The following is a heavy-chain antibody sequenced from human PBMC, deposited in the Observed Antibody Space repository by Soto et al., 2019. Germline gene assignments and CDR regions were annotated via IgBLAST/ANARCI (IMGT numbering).Heavy chain of an antibody. CDR1: GFTFRSYA. V-gene: IGHV3-30-3*01. D-gene: IGHD2-15*01. CDR2: ISYDGSNK. J-gene: IGHJ6*02. Sequence: QVQLVESGGDVVQPGRSLRLSCAASGFTFRSYAMHWVRQAPGKGLECVAVISYDGSNKFYRDSVKGRFTISRDNSKNTLYLQINSLRYEDTAVYYCARGDREDIAVVVGARPGEYGMDVWGQGTTVTVSS. CDR3: ARGDREDIAVVVGARPGEYGMDV.